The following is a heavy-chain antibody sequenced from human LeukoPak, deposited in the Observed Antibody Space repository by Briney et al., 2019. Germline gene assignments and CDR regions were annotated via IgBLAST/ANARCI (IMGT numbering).Heavy chain of an antibody. CDR2: IDTNTGNP. CDR3: ARATVTSDY. J-gene: IGHJ4*02. D-gene: IGHD4-17*01. Sequence: ASVEVSCKASGYTFTSYTMNWVRQAPGQGLEWMGRIDTNTGNPTYAQGFTGRFVFSLDTSVSTAYLQISSLKAEDTAVYYCARATVTSDYWGQGTLVTVSS. CDR1: GYTFTSYT. V-gene: IGHV7-4-1*02.